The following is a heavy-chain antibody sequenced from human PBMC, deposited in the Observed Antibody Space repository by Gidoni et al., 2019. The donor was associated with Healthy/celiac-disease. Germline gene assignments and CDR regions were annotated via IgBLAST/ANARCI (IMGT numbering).Heavy chain of an antibody. V-gene: IGHV1-3*01. CDR1: GYTFTSYA. CDR3: ARDGDGYNVGDFDY. D-gene: IGHD3-10*01. CDR2: INAGNGNT. Sequence: QVQLVQSGAEVKKPGASVQVSCKASGYTFTSYAMHWVRQAPGQRLEWMGWINAGNGNTKYSQKFQGRVTITRDTAASTAYMELSSLRSEDTAVYYCARDGDGYNVGDFDYWGQGTLVTVSS. J-gene: IGHJ4*02.